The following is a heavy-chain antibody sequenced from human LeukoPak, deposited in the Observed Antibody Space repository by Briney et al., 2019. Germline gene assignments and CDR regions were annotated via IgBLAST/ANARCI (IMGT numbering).Heavy chain of an antibody. CDR2: IYYSGST. V-gene: IGHV4-59*08. J-gene: IGHJ3*02. CDR1: GGSISSYY. D-gene: IGHD2-2*01. CDR3: ARLVRGAPNDAFDI. Sequence: PSETLSLTCTVSGGSISSYYWSWLRQPPGKGLEWIGYIYYSGSTNYNPSLKSRVTISVDTSKNQFSLKLSSVTAADTAVYYCARLVRGAPNDAFDIWGQGTMVTVSS.